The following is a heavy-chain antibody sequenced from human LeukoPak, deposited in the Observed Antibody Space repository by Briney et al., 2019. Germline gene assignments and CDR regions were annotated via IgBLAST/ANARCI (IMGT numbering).Heavy chain of an antibody. Sequence: GRSLRLSCAASGFTFDDYAMHWVRQAPGKGLEWVSGISLNSGSIGYADSVKGRFTISRDNAKNSLYLQMNSLRAEDTALYYCAKDIGGFYGSGSYYNVHAFDIWGQGTMVTVSS. D-gene: IGHD3-10*01. CDR1: GFTFDDYA. J-gene: IGHJ3*02. V-gene: IGHV3-9*01. CDR3: AKDIGGFYGSGSYYNVHAFDI. CDR2: ISLNSGSI.